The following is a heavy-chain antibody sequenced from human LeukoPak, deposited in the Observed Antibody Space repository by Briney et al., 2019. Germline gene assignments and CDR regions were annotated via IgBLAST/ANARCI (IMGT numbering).Heavy chain of an antibody. D-gene: IGHD3-16*01. J-gene: IGHJ4*02. CDR3: AKDISQRGGFDY. Sequence: PGGSLSLSCAASGFTFSNYAMHWVRQAPGKGLEWVSGISWNSGSIGYADSVKGRFTISRDNAKNSLYLQMNSLRAEDTALYYCAKDISQRGGFDYWGQGTLVTVSS. CDR1: GFTFSNYA. V-gene: IGHV3-9*01. CDR2: ISWNSGSI.